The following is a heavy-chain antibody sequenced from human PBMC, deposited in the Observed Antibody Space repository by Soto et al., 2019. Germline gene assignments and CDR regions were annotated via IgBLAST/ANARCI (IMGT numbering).Heavy chain of an antibody. CDR2: ISSDNTYT. CDR1: GFTFSDYY. D-gene: IGHD3-22*01. V-gene: IGHV3-11*06. Sequence: GGSLRLSCAASGFTFSDYYMSWIRQAPGRGLEWVSYISSDNTYTNYADSVKGRFTIPRDNARNSLYLQMNSLRAEDTAVYYCASYDSSGLYFDHWGQGTQVTVSS. J-gene: IGHJ4*02. CDR3: ASYDSSGLYFDH.